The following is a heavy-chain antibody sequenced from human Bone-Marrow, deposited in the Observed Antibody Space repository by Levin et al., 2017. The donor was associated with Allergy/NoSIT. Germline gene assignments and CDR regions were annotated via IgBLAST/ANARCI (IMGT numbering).Heavy chain of an antibody. V-gene: IGHV4-34*01. Sequence: SQTLSLTCAVYGGSFSGYYWSWIRQPPGKGLEWIGEINHSGSTNYNPSLKSRVTISVDTSKNQFSLKLSSVTAADTAVYYCARGRGDCSSTSCYADLGHTNWFDPWGQGTLVTVSS. CDR2: INHSGST. CDR3: ARGRGDCSSTSCYADLGHTNWFDP. D-gene: IGHD2-2*01. CDR1: GGSFSGYY. J-gene: IGHJ5*02.